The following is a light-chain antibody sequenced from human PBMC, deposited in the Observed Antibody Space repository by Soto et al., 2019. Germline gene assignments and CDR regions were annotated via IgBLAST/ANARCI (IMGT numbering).Light chain of an antibody. V-gene: IGLV2-14*01. CDR3: SSYTSSSTPRVV. J-gene: IGLJ2*01. CDR2: EVS. Sequence: QSVLTQPASVSGSPGQSITISSTGTSSDVGGYNYVSWYQQHPGKAPKLMIYEVSNRPSGVSNRFSGSKSGNTASLTISGLQAEDEADYYCSSYTSSSTPRVVFGGGTKLTVL. CDR1: SSDVGGYNY.